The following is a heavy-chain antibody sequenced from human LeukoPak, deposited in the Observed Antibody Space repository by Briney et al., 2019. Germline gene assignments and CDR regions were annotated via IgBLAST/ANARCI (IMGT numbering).Heavy chain of an antibody. D-gene: IGHD1-1*01. CDR1: EFTFTTYG. J-gene: IGHJ4*02. CDR2: IYYDGSNI. Sequence: PGGFLRLSCAASEFTFTTYGMHWVRQAPGKGLEWVAFIYYDGSNIYYADYVKGRFTISRDISKNTLYLQMDSLRAEDTAIYYCARDWKTNSFDYWGQGTLVTVSS. V-gene: IGHV3-33*01. CDR3: ARDWKTNSFDY.